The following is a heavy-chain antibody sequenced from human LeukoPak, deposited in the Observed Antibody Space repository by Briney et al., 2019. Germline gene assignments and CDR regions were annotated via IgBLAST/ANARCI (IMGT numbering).Heavy chain of an antibody. D-gene: IGHD3-10*01. J-gene: IGHJ6*02. CDR1: GFTFIGSS. CDR3: ARIQTKLLWFGELLIGMDV. Sequence: VGSLRLSCAASGFTFIGSSMNWVRDALGKRLEWVSSISSSSSYIYYADSVKGRFTISRDNAKNSLYLQMNSLRAEDTAVYYCARIQTKLLWFGELLIGMDVWGQGTTVTVSS. CDR2: ISSSSSYI. V-gene: IGHV3-21*01.